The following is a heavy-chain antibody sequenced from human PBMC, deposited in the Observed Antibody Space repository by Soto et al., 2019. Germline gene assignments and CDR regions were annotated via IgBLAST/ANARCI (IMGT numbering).Heavy chain of an antibody. V-gene: IGHV4-59*01. J-gene: IGHJ6*02. Sequence: LSLTCTVSGGSISSYYLSWIRQPPVKGLEWIGYIYFSGRTNYNPSLKSRVTISIDTSKNQFSLKLTSATAADTAVYYCSRDVDFGEEDVWGQGTTVTVSS. D-gene: IGHD4-17*01. CDR2: IYFSGRT. CDR1: GGSISSYY. CDR3: SRDVDFGEEDV.